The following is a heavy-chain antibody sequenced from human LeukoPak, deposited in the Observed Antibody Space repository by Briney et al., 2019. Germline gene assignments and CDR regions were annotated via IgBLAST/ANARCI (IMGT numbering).Heavy chain of an antibody. V-gene: IGHV3-11*01. CDR3: ARDVADIVGVGRDFWNY. CDR2: ISVSGSTM. D-gene: IGHD1-26*01. J-gene: IGHJ4*02. Sequence: GGSLRLSCVASGYTFSPYWMSWVRQAPGKGLEWISYISVSGSTMYYADSVKGRFTISRDNAKNSVYLQMNSLRADDTAVYYCARDVADIVGVGRDFWNYWGQGALVTVSA. CDR1: GYTFSPYW.